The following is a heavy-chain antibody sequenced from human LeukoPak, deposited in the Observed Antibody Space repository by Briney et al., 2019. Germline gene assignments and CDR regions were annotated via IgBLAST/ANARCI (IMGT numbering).Heavy chain of an antibody. J-gene: IGHJ4*02. CDR2: IYHSGST. V-gene: IGHV4-38-2*02. CDR1: GYSLSSGYY. D-gene: IGHD3-3*01. Sequence: SETLSLTCTVSGYSLSSGYYWGWTRQPPGKGLEWIGSIYHSGSTYYNPSLKSRVTISVDTSKNQFSLKLSSVTAADTAVYYCARDWGKYYDFWSGYYTQPPDYWGQGTLVTVSS. CDR3: ARDWGKYYDFWSGYYTQPPDY.